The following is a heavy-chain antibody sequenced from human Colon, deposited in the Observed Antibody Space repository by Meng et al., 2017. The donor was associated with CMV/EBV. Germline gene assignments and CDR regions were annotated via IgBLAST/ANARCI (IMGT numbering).Heavy chain of an antibody. Sequence: ASVKVSCKASGYTFTSYDINWVRQATGQGLEWMGWMNPNSGNTGYAQKFQGRVTITRNTSTSTFYMEVSSLRSEDTAVYYCARDDGVVEPETPRFYYGMDVWGQGTSVTVSS. J-gene: IGHJ6*02. CDR2: MNPNSGNT. CDR1: GYTFTSYD. V-gene: IGHV1-8*03. CDR3: ARDDGVVEPETPRFYYGMDV. D-gene: IGHD2-2*01.